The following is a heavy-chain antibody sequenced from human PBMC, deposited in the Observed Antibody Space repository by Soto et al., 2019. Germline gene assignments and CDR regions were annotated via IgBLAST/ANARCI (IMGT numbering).Heavy chain of an antibody. Sequence: GGSLRLACAASGFSFSSYAMHWVRQDPGKGLEWVAVISYDGSNKYYADSVKGRFTISRDNSKNSLYLQMNSLRAEDTAVYYCAREGYDFWSGYYSFDYFYYMEVWGKGTTVTVSS. CDR1: GFSFSSYA. V-gene: IGHV3-30-3*01. CDR2: ISYDGSNK. D-gene: IGHD3-3*01. J-gene: IGHJ6*03. CDR3: AREGYDFWSGYYSFDYFYYMEV.